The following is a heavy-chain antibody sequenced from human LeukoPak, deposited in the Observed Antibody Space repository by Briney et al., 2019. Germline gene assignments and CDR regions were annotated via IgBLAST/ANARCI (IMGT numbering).Heavy chain of an antibody. CDR2: VYSTGTT. J-gene: IGHJ4*02. Sequence: TSETLSLTCTVSGGSINGYYWSWIRQPPGKGLEWIGSVYSTGTTNYSPSLNSRITISVDTSKNQFSLKLSSVTAADTAVYYCARDPGYYGSGSYLRGFDFWGQRTLVTVSS. CDR1: GGSINGYY. CDR3: ARDPGYYGSGSYLRGFDF. V-gene: IGHV4-59*13. D-gene: IGHD3-10*01.